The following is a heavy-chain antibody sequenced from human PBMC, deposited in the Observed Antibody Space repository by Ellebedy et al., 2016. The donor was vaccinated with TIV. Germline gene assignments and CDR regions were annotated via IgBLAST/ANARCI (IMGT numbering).Heavy chain of an antibody. Sequence: GESLKISCAASEFTFSSYSMSWVRQAPGKRLEWVSSISNTGTRTYYADSVEGRFIISRDNSKKTLYLQMNSLRAEDTAVYYCSKGRGGGSDSSTPRYYFDYWGLGTLVTVSS. CDR1: EFTFSSYS. CDR2: ISNTGTRT. CDR3: SKGRGGGSDSSTPRYYFDY. D-gene: IGHD2-2*01. V-gene: IGHV3-23*01. J-gene: IGHJ4*02.